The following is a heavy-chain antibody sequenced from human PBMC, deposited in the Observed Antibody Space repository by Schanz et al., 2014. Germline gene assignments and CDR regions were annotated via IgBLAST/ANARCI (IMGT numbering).Heavy chain of an antibody. CDR3: AKDVDFWSGYYLDY. CDR1: GFTFSIYG. J-gene: IGHJ4*02. CDR2: ISDDGSNH. D-gene: IGHD3-3*01. Sequence: VQLVESGGGLVQPRGSLRLSCAASGFTFSIYGMSWVRQAPGKGLEWVAVISDDGSNHYYPDSVKGRFTISRDNSKNTLYLQMNSLRSEDTAVYYCAKDVDFWSGYYLDYWGQGTLVTVSS. V-gene: IGHV3-30*18.